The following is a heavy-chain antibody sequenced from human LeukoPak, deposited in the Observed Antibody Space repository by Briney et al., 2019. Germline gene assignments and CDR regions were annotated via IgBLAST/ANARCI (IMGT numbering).Heavy chain of an antibody. CDR3: ARAIDGDHGVWFDY. CDR2: IYHSGST. CDR1: GGSISSGGYS. Sequence: SETLSLTCAVSGGSISSGGYSWSWIRQPPGTGLEWIGYIYHSGSTYYNPSLKSRVTISVDRSKNQFSLKLSSVTAADTAVYYCARAIDGDHGVWFDYWGQGTLVTVSS. D-gene: IGHD4-17*01. V-gene: IGHV4-30-2*01. J-gene: IGHJ4*02.